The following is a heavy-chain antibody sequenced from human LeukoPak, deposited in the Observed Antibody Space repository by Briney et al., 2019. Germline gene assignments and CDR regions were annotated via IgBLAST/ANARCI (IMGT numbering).Heavy chain of an antibody. J-gene: IGHJ4*02. V-gene: IGHV1-2*02. CDR3: ARASDYYDSSGYSD. D-gene: IGHD3-22*01. CDR2: INPNSGGT. CDR1: GYTFTGYY. Sequence: ASVQVSCKASGYTFTGYYMHWVRQAPGQGLEWMGWINPNSGGTNYAQKFQGRVTMTRDTSISTAYMELSRLRSDDTAVYYCARASDYYDSSGYSDWGQGTLVTVSS.